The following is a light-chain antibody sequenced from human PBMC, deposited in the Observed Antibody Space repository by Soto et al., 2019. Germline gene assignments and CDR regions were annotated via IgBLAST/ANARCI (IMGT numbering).Light chain of an antibody. CDR2: GAS. Sequence: EIVLTQSPGTLSLSPGERATLSCRASQSVSNNYLAWYQQKPGQAPRLLIYGASNRATGIPDRFSGSGSGTDFTLTISDLQPDDFASYFCQSTYILPWAFGQGTKVEI. CDR1: QSVSNNY. CDR3: QSTYILPWA. V-gene: IGKV3-20*01. J-gene: IGKJ1*01.